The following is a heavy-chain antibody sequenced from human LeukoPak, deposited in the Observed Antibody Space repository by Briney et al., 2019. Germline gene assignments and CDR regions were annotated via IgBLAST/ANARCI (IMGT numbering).Heavy chain of an antibody. V-gene: IGHV1-18*01. CDR2: ISAYNGNT. CDR3: ARDAQALGGYYDSSGYSG. CDR1: GYTFTSYG. J-gene: IGHJ4*02. D-gene: IGHD3-22*01. Sequence: APVKVSCKASGYTFTSYGISWVRQAPGQGLEWIGWISAYNGNTNYAQKLQGRVTMTTDTSTSTAYMELRSLRSDDTAVYYCARDAQALGGYYDSSGYSGWGQGTLVTVSS.